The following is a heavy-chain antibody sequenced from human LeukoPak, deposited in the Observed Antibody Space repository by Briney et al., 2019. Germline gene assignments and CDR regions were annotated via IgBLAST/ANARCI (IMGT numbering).Heavy chain of an antibody. D-gene: IGHD3-10*01. V-gene: IGHV3-23*01. J-gene: IGHJ4*02. CDR1: GFTFSGYA. CDR2: ISYSGDAT. Sequence: PGGSLRLSCAASGFTFSGYAMSWVRQAPGKGLEWVSAISYSGDATYYADSVRGRFTISRDNSKNTVYLQMNSLRAEDTAVYYCARYSGSYYKEFDNWGQGTLVTVSS. CDR3: ARYSGSYYKEFDN.